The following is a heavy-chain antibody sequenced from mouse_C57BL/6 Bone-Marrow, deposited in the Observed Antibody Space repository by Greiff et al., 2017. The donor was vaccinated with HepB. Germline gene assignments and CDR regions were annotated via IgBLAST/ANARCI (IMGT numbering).Heavy chain of an antibody. CDR1: GYTFTDYY. CDR3: AKPYYYGSSYSAWFAY. V-gene: IGHV1-19*01. J-gene: IGHJ3*01. CDR2: INPYNGGT. Sequence: VQLQQSGPVLVKPGASVKMSCKASGYTFTDYYMNWVKQSNGKSLEWIGVINPYNGGTSYNQKFKGKATLTVDKSSSTAYMELNSLTSEDSAVYYCAKPYYYGSSYSAWFAYWGQGTLVTVSA. D-gene: IGHD1-1*01.